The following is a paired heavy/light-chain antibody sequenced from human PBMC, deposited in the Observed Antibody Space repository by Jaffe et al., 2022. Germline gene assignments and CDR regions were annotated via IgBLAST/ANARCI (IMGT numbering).Light chain of an antibody. CDR2: QDS. V-gene: IGLV3-1*01. CDR1: KLGDKY. J-gene: IGLJ2*01. CDR3: QAWDSSTVV. Sequence: SYELTQPPSVSVSPGQTASITCSGDKLGDKYASWYHQKPGQSPVLVIYQDSKRPSGIPERFSGSNSGNTATLTISGTQAMDEADYYCQAWDSSTVVFGGGTKLTVL.
Heavy chain of an antibody. Sequence: QVQLQESGPGLVKPSQTLSLTCTVSGGSISSGNYYWSWIRQPAGKGLEWIGRIYTSGSTNYNPSLKSRVTISVDTSKNQFSLKLSSVTAADTAVYYCARDGPIGQWLPLDAFDIWGQGTMVTVSS. J-gene: IGHJ3*02. CDR3: ARDGPIGQWLPLDAFDI. CDR1: GGSISSGNYY. CDR2: IYTSGST. D-gene: IGHD6-19*01. V-gene: IGHV4-61*02.